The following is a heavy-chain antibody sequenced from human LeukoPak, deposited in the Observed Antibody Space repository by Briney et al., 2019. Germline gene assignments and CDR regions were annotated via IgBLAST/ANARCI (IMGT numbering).Heavy chain of an antibody. D-gene: IGHD3-10*01. J-gene: IGHJ4*02. Sequence: GGSLRLSCEASGFTFSSYAMHWVRQAPGKGLEWVAVISYDGSNKYYADSVKGRFTISRDNSKNTLYLQMNSLRAEDTAVYYCARNPRRGRWFGELTDWGQGTLVTVSS. CDR3: ARNPRRGRWFGELTD. CDR1: GFTFSSYA. CDR2: ISYDGSNK. V-gene: IGHV3-30-3*01.